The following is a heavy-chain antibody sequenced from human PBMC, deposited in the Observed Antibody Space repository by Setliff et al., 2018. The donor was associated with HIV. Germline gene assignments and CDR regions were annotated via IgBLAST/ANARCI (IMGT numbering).Heavy chain of an antibody. CDR3: ARGGGYDRSGYYPFDY. Sequence: KASETLSLTCAVYGGPLSGYHWSWIRQSPEKGLEWIGEINHSGSTNYNPSLKSRVTMSVDTSKNQFSLKLSSVTAADTAVYYCARGGGYDRSGYYPFDYWGQGTPVTVSS. V-gene: IGHV4-34*01. CDR1: GGPLSGYH. J-gene: IGHJ4*02. D-gene: IGHD3-22*01. CDR2: INHSGST.